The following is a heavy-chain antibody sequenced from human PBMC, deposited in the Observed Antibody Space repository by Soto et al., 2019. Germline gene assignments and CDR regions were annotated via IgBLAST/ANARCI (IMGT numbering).Heavy chain of an antibody. V-gene: IGHV4-59*02. D-gene: IGHD1-7*01. CDR3: ARDQTGTQYFDL. J-gene: IGHJ2*01. Sequence: PSETLSLTCTVSGGSVSSSYWTWIRQPPGKGLEWIGYMYYSGITKYNTSLKSRVTMSVDTSKNQFSLKLISVTAADTAVYYCARDQTGTQYFDLWAVAPWS. CDR2: MYYSGIT. CDR1: GGSVSSSY.